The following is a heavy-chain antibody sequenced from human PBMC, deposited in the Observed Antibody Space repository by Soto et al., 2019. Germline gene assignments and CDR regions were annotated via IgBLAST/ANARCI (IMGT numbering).Heavy chain of an antibody. D-gene: IGHD2-2*02. CDR2: IHHTGST. CDR3: ATGVQGTSCYNP. Sequence: SETLSLTCAVYGGSFSGYYWSWIRQPPGKGLEWIGEIHHTGSTNYNPSLKSRVTISVDKSKNEFSLKLRSVTAADTAVYYCATGVQGTSCYNPLGHGTLLTVSS. J-gene: IGHJ5*02. CDR1: GGSFSGYY. V-gene: IGHV4-34*01.